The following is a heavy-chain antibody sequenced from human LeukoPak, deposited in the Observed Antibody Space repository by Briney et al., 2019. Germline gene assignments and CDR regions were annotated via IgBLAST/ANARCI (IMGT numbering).Heavy chain of an antibody. CDR1: GFTFSSYS. CDR2: ISSSSSTI. J-gene: IGHJ4*02. V-gene: IGHV3-48*04. CDR3: VKDIDYGDYIFDY. D-gene: IGHD4-17*01. Sequence: PGGSLRLSCAASGFTFSSYSMKWVRQAPGKGLEWVSYISSSSSTIYYADSVKGRFTISRDIAKNCLYLQMNSLRAEDTALYYCVKDIDYGDYIFDYWGQGTLVTVSS.